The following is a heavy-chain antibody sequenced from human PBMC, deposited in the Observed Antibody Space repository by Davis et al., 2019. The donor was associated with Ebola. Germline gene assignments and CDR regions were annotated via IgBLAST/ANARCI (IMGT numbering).Heavy chain of an antibody. D-gene: IGHD4-23*01. Sequence: PGGSLRLSCAASEFTFSGYAMSWVRQAPGKGLEWVSAISGSGGSTYYADSVKGRFTISRDNAKNSLFLQMNSLRADDTALYYCASGDGRGNSYDMDVWGQGTTVIVSS. CDR1: EFTFSGYA. V-gene: IGHV3-23*01. CDR2: ISGSGGST. J-gene: IGHJ6*02. CDR3: ASGDGRGNSYDMDV.